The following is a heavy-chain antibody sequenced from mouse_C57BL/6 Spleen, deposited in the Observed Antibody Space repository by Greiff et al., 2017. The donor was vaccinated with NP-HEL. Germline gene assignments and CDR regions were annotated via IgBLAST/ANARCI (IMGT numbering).Heavy chain of an antibody. CDR1: GFNIKDYY. D-gene: IGHD2-2*01. V-gene: IGHV14-2*01. CDR3: ARERGGLYGYFYFDY. CDR2: IDPEDGET. Sequence: DVKLQESGAELVKPGASVKLSCTASGFNIKDYYMHWVKQRTEQGLEWIGRIDPEDGETKYAPKFQGKATITADTSSNTAYLQLSSLTSEDTAVYYCARERGGLYGYFYFDYWGQGTTLTVSS. J-gene: IGHJ2*01.